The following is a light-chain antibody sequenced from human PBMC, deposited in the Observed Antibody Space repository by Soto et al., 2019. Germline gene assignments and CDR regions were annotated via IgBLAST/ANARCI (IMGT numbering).Light chain of an antibody. CDR1: QSVSSN. V-gene: IGKV3D-20*02. CDR3: QQRSNWPLLT. J-gene: IGKJ5*01. CDR2: GAS. Sequence: EIVMTQSPATLSVSPGERATLSCRASQSVSSNLAWYQQKPGQAPRLLIYGASSRATGIPDRFSGSGSGTDFTLTISRLEPEDFAVYYCQQRSNWPLLTFGQGTRLEI.